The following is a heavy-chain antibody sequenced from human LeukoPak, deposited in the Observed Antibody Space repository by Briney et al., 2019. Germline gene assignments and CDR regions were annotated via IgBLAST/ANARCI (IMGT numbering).Heavy chain of an antibody. CDR1: GGSMSSYY. Sequence: SETLSLTCTVSGGSMSSYYWNWIRQPAGKGLEWIGRIHSSGTTNYNPSLKSRITISIDTSKNLFSLSLSPITAADTAVYYCARGSGFDQLWGQGILVTVSS. V-gene: IGHV4-4*07. CDR3: ARGSGFDQL. J-gene: IGHJ4*02. CDR2: IHSSGTT. D-gene: IGHD5-12*01.